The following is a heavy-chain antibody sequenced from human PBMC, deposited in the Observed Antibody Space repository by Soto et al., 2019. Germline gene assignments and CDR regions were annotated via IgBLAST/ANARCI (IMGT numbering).Heavy chain of an antibody. D-gene: IGHD3-10*01. CDR2: IWYDGSNK. J-gene: IGHJ3*02. CDR1: GFTFSSYG. V-gene: IGHV3-33*01. CDR3: ARDRGWGAFDI. Sequence: QVQLVESGGGVVQPGRSLRLCWAASGFTFSSYGMHWVRQAPGKGLEWVAVIWYDGSNKYYADSVKGRFTISRDNSKNTLYLQMNSLRAEDTAVYYCARDRGWGAFDIWGQGTMVTVSS.